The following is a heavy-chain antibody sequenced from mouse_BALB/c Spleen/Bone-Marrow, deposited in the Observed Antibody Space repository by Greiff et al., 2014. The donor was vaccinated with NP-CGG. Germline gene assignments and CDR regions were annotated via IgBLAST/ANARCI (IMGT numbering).Heavy chain of an antibody. Sequence: EVQLVESGAELAKPGASVKLSCTASGFNIKDTYMHWVKQRPEQGLEWIGRIGPANGDTKYDPKFQGKATITADTSSNTAYLQLSSLTSEDTAVYYCTKPSFYYGSSYWYFDVWGAGTTVTVSS. D-gene: IGHD1-1*01. J-gene: IGHJ1*01. CDR3: TKPSFYYGSSYWYFDV. CDR1: GFNIKDTY. V-gene: IGHV14-3*02. CDR2: IGPANGDT.